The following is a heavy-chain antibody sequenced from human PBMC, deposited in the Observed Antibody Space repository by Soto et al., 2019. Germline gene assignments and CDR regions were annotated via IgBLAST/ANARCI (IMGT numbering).Heavy chain of an antibody. Sequence: SETLSLTCTVSGGSINDYNYYCFCVRQSPSKGLEWIATVYHTGNTYYNPSLRSRVTISADTSRDQFSLKLTSVTAADTAVYYCARRSAVTLVRGVTSPWDTWGPGTVVTVSS. CDR3: ARRSAVTLVRGVTSPWDT. D-gene: IGHD3-10*01. CDR2: VYHTGNT. CDR1: GGSINDYNYY. J-gene: IGHJ5*02. V-gene: IGHV4-39*01.